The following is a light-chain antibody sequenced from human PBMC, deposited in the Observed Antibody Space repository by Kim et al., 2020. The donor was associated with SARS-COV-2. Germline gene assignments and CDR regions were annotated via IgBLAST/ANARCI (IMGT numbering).Light chain of an antibody. J-gene: IGLJ3*02. V-gene: IGLV6-57*03. Sequence: TGTISCTRSSGGIASNYVQWYQQRPGSAPTTVIYEDNQRPSGVPDRFSGSIDSSSNSASLTISGLKTEDEADYYCQSYDSSNRWVFGGGTQLTVL. CDR3: QSYDSSNRWV. CDR2: EDN. CDR1: SGGIASNY.